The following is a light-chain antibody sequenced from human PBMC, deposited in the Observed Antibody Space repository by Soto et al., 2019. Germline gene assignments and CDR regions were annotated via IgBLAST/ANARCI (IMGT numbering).Light chain of an antibody. CDR2: DAS. CDR1: QSISSW. V-gene: IGKV1-5*01. J-gene: IGKJ1*01. CDR3: QQYNSYST. Sequence: DIQITQSPSTLSASVGDRVTITCRASQSISSWLAWYQQKPGKAPKLLIYDASSLESGVPSRFGGSCSGTEFTLTISSLQPEDFASYYCQQYNSYSTFGQGTKVDIK.